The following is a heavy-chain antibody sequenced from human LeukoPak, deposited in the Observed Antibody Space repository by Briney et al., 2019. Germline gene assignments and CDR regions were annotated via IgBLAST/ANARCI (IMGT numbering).Heavy chain of an antibody. CDR3: ARIGARAVVNINHIHAFDI. CDR2: INYSVET. CDR1: GDSISSGAYY. J-gene: IGHJ3*02. D-gene: IGHD2/OR15-2a*01. Sequence: SEALSLTCTVSGDSISSGAYYWTWIRQLPGKALEWIGYINYSVETLYNPSLRSRLSISADTSQNQVSLRLSSVTAADTAVYYCARIGARAVVNINHIHAFDIWGPGTMVTVSS. V-gene: IGHV4-31*03.